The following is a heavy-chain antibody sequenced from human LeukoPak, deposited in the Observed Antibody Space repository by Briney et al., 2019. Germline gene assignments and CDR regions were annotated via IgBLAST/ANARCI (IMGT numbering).Heavy chain of an antibody. CDR1: GFTFSRHG. CDR2: ISNDGSRK. CDR3: ARSVRQWLVLWNFDY. J-gene: IGHJ4*02. V-gene: IGHV3-30*03. Sequence: PGGSLRLSCAPSGFTFSRHGMHWVRQAPGEGLEWVAIISNDGSRKYYAHSVEGRFTISRDNSKNTLYLQMDSLRAEDTAVYYCARSVRQWLVLWNFDYWGQGTLVTVSS. D-gene: IGHD6-19*01.